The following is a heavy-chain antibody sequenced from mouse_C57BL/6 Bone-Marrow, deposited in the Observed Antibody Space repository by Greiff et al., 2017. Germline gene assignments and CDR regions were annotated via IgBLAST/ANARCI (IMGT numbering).Heavy chain of an antibody. Sequence: EVQLKESGPGLVKPSQTVFLTCTVTGISITPGNYRWSWIRQFPGNKLEWIGYIYYSGTITYHPSLTSRTTITSDTPKNQFFLEMNSLTAEDTATYYCARDRYYGSSYWYCDVWGTGTTVTVSS. CDR1: GISITPGNYR. J-gene: IGHJ1*03. CDR2: IYYSGTI. V-gene: IGHV3-5*01. CDR3: ARDRYYGSSYWYCDV. D-gene: IGHD1-1*01.